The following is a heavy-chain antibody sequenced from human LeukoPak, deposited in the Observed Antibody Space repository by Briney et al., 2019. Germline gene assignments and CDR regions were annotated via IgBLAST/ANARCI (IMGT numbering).Heavy chain of an antibody. CDR3: ARGGITFGGVIGDAFDI. V-gene: IGHV4-39*07. J-gene: IGHJ3*02. CDR2: IYYSGST. Sequence: SETLSLTCTVSGGSISSSSYYWGWIRQPPGKGLEWIGSIYYSGSTYYNPSLKSRVTISVDTSKNQFSLKLSSVTAADTAVYYCARGGITFGGVIGDAFDIWGQGTMVTVSS. CDR1: GGSISSSSYY. D-gene: IGHD3-16*02.